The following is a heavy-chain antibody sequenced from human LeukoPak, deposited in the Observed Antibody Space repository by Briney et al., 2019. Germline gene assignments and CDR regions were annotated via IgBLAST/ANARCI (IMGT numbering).Heavy chain of an antibody. D-gene: IGHD3-22*01. Sequence: SETLSLTCTVSGGSISGSSYFWGWIRQPPGKGLEWIGSIYYTGGTFYSPSLQGRVTISVDMSKNQFSLKLTSMTAADTAVYYCGRHVPDYHESGGYPRALGCWGQGTLVTVSS. CDR1: GGSISGSSYF. CDR3: GRHVPDYHESGGYPRALGC. CDR2: IYYTGGT. J-gene: IGHJ4*02. V-gene: IGHV4-39*01.